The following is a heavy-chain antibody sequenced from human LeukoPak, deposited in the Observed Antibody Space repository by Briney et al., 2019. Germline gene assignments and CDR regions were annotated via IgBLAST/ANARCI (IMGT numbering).Heavy chain of an antibody. CDR1: GYTFTSYY. CDR3: IVRGSVDY. J-gene: IGHJ4*02. V-gene: IGHV1-46*01. Sequence: ASVKVSCKASGYTFTSYYMHWVRQAPGQGLEWMGIINPSGGSTSYAQKFQGRVTMTRDTSTSTVYMELSRLRADDTAVYYCIVRGSVDYWGQGTLVTVSS. CDR2: INPSGGST. D-gene: IGHD3-10*01.